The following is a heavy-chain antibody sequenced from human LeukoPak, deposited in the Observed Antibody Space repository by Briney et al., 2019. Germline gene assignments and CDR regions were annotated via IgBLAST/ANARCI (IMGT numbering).Heavy chain of an antibody. D-gene: IGHD3-10*01. J-gene: IGHJ4*02. CDR1: GFTLSNSG. CDR3: GRDSSYGVDY. Sequence: PGRSLTLSCAASGFTLSNSGMHWVRQAPAKGLEWVAVMWYDGGSQYYADPVKGRFTISRENSKNTLYLQMNSLRAEDTAVYYCGRDSSYGVDYWGQGTLVTVSS. CDR2: MWYDGGSQ. V-gene: IGHV3-33*01.